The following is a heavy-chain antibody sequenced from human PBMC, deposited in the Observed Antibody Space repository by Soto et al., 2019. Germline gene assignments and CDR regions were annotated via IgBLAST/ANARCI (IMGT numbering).Heavy chain of an antibody. CDR3: ARVLLGGYYYDFDY. D-gene: IGHD3-22*01. J-gene: IGHJ4*02. CDR1: GYTFTGYY. CDR2: INPNSGGT. Sequence: QVQLVQSGAEVKKPGASVKVSCKASGYTFTGYYMHWVRHAPGQGLEWMGWINPNSGGTNYAQKFQGTVTMTRDTSISTAYMELSRLRSDDTAVYYCARVLLGGYYYDFDYWGQGTLVTVSS. V-gene: IGHV1-2*02.